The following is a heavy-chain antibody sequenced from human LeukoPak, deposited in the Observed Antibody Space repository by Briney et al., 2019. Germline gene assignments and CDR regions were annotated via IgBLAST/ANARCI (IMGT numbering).Heavy chain of an antibody. Sequence: SVKVSCKASGGTFSSYAISWVRQAPGQGLEWMGGIIPIFGTANYAQKFQGRVTVTTDESTSTAYMELSSLRSEDTAVYYCARSSDYGGTFRLDYWGQGTLVTVSS. CDR3: ARSSDYGGTFRLDY. D-gene: IGHD4-23*01. CDR1: GGTFSSYA. CDR2: IIPIFGTA. J-gene: IGHJ4*02. V-gene: IGHV1-69*05.